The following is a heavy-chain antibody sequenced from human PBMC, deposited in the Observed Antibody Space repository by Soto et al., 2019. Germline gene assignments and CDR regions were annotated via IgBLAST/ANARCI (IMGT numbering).Heavy chain of an antibody. CDR3: AKDRAVARRLADY. V-gene: IGHV3-23*01. CDR2: ISGSGGST. CDR1: GFTFSSYA. D-gene: IGHD6-19*01. J-gene: IGHJ4*02. Sequence: EVQLLESGGGLVQPGGSLRLSCAASGFTFSSYAMSWVRQAPGKGLEWVSAISGSGGSTYYADSVKGRFTITRDNSKNTLYLQMNSLRAEDTAVYYCAKDRAVARRLADYWGQGTLVTVSS.